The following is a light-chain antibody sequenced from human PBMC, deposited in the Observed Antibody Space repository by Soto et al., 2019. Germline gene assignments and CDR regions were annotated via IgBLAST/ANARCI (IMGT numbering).Light chain of an antibody. CDR1: SSDVGGYNY. CDR3: CSYAGSPYV. CDR2: DVS. Sequence: QSALTQPRSVSGSPGQSVTISCTGTSSDVGGYNYVSWCQQHPGKAPKLMIYDVSKRPSGVPDRFSGSKSGNTASPTISGLQAEDEADYYCCSYAGSPYVFGTGTKLTVL. V-gene: IGLV2-11*01. J-gene: IGLJ1*01.